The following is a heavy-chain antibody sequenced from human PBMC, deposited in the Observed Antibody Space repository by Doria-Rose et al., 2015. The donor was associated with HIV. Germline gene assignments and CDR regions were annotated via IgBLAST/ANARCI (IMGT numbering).Heavy chain of an antibody. V-gene: IGHV4-30-4*01. D-gene: IGHD3-10*01. CDR3: ARARNYGFPHFFDF. CDR1: GDSISSGDSF. Sequence: QVQLQESGPGLVWPSQTLSLTCTVSGDSISSGDSFWSWIRQPPGKGPEWIGYISSSGTTYYYPSLRGRLTISLYASKNQFSLNLNSVTAADTAVYYCARARNYGFPHFFDFWGQGTLVTVSS. CDR2: ISSSGTT. J-gene: IGHJ4*02.